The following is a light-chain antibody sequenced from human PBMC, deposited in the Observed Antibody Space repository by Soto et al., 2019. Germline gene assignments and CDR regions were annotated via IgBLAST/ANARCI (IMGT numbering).Light chain of an antibody. CDR3: QQSYYNPT. V-gene: IGKV1-39*01. CDR2: SSS. CDR1: QSISSY. J-gene: IGKJ5*01. Sequence: DFQMTQSPSSLSASVGDSVTITCRTSQSISSYLNWYQHHPGKAPKLLIFSSSNLQSGVSSRSSGSGSETDFTLTITNLQPEDFATYYCQQSYYNPTVGQGPRLDI.